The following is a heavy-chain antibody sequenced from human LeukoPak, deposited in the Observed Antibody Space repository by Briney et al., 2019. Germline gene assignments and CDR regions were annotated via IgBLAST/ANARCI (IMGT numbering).Heavy chain of an antibody. Sequence: PSQTLSLTCTVSGGSISSGDYYWSWIRQPPGTGLEWIGYIYYSGSTYYNPSLKSRVTISVDTSKNQFSLKLSSVTAADTAVYYCASLVDYGSGSYYFDYWGQGTLVTVSS. J-gene: IGHJ4*02. D-gene: IGHD3-10*01. V-gene: IGHV4-30-4*01. CDR3: ASLVDYGSGSYYFDY. CDR1: GGSISSGDYY. CDR2: IYYSGST.